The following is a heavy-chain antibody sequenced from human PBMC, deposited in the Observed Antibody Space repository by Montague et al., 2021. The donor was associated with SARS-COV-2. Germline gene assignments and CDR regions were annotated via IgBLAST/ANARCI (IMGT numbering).Heavy chain of an antibody. D-gene: IGHD3-22*01. V-gene: IGHV4-59*13. J-gene: IGHJ4*02. CDR2: IDYSGST. Sequence: SETLSLTCTVSGGSISRYYWSWLRQPPGKGLEWIGYIDYSGSTKYNPSLKSRVTISVDTSKNQFSLKLNSVTAADTAVYYCARELGYDSSGYYAYFDYWGQGTLVTVSS. CDR3: ARELGYDSSGYYAYFDY. CDR1: GGSISRYY.